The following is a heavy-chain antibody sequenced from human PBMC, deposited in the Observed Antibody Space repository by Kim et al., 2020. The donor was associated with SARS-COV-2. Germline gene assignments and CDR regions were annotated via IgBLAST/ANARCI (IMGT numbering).Heavy chain of an antibody. D-gene: IGHD3-3*01. V-gene: IGHV1-24*01. CDR3: ATGSITIFGVVPRYGMDV. Sequence: ASVKVSCKVSGYTLTELSMHWVRQAPGKGLELMGGFDPEDGETIYAQKFQGRVTMTEDTSTDTAYMELSSLRSEDTAVYYCATGSITIFGVVPRYGMDVWGQGTTVTVSS. J-gene: IGHJ6*02. CDR1: GYTLTELS. CDR2: FDPEDGET.